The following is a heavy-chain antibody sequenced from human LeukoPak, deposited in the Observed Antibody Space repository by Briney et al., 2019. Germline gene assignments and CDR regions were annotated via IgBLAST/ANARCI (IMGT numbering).Heavy chain of an antibody. CDR1: GGSFSGYY. V-gene: IGHV4-34*01. J-gene: IGHJ6*02. Sequence: SETLSLTCAVYGGSFSGYYWSWIRQPPGKGLEWIGEINHSGSTNYNPSLKSRVTISVDTSKNQFSLKLSSVTAADTAVYHCASFRHPHPYGYYYYGMDVWGQGTTVTVSS. CDR3: ASFRHPHPYGYYYYGMDV. D-gene: IGHD4-17*01. CDR2: INHSGST.